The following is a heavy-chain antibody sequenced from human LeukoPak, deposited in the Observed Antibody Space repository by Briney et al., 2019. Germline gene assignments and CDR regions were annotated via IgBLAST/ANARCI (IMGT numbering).Heavy chain of an antibody. D-gene: IGHD4-11*01. CDR3: ARGQYSAHDY. J-gene: IGHJ4*02. Sequence: SQTLSLTCAISGDNVFSSSVAWNWIRQSPSRGLEWLGRTYYRSKWYNDYAVSVKSRITINLDTSKNQLSLQLNSVTPEDTAVYYCARGQYSAHDYWGQGTLVTVSS. CDR2: TYYRSKWYN. CDR1: GDNVFSSSVA. V-gene: IGHV6-1*01.